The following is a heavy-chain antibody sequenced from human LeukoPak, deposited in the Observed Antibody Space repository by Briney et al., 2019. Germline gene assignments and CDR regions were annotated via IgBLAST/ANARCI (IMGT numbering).Heavy chain of an antibody. CDR2: LYYGVST. J-gene: IGHJ4*02. Sequence: GGSLRLSRVVSGFTVSGDYISWFRQAPGKGLEWVSVLYYGVSTFYKDSVKGRFTTSGDNFNNTVYLQMNSLRAEDTAVYYCERGRQNYGDYPYWGQGTLVTVSS. D-gene: IGHD4-17*01. CDR3: ERGRQNYGDYPY. V-gene: IGHV3-53*01. CDR1: GFTVSGDY.